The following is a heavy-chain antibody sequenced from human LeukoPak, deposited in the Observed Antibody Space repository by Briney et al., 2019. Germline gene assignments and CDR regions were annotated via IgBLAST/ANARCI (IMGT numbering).Heavy chain of an antibody. J-gene: IGHJ1*01. D-gene: IGHD6-13*01. CDR2: IRSKAYGGTT. CDR1: GFTFGDYA. V-gene: IGHV3-49*04. CDR3: TRGRIAAQPLQH. Sequence: GRSLRLSCTASGFTFGDYAMSWVRQAPGKGLEWVGFIRSKAYGGTTEYAASVKGRFTISRDDSKSIAYLQMNSLKTEDTAVYYCTRGRIAAQPLQHWGQGTLVTVSS.